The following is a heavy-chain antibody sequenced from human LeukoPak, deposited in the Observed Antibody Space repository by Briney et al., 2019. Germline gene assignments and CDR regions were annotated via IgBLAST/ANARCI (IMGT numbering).Heavy chain of an antibody. J-gene: IGHJ6*03. D-gene: IGHD4-23*01. CDR3: ARAPGGNEHYYYYYMDV. CDR2: IHDTRGT. CDR1: GDSMKNYY. V-gene: IGHV4-59*01. Sequence: SETLSLTCTVSGDSMKNYYWAWIRQPPGKGLEWIGYIHDTRGTNYNPYLKSRVTMSLDTSKNHFSLKLSSVTAADTAVYYCARAPGGNEHYYYYYMDVWGKGTTVTVSS.